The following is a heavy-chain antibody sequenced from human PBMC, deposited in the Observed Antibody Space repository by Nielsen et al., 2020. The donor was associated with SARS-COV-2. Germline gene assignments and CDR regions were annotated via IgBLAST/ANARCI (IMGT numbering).Heavy chain of an antibody. Sequence: SLKISCAASGFTFDDYAMHWVRQAPGKGLEWVSGISWNSGSIGYADSVKGRFTISRDNAKNSLYLQMNSLRAEDTALYYCATGGTGYYRYFDYWGQGTLVTVSS. CDR3: ATGGTGYYRYFDY. CDR1: GFTFDDYA. CDR2: ISWNSGSI. V-gene: IGHV3-9*01. J-gene: IGHJ4*02. D-gene: IGHD3/OR15-3a*01.